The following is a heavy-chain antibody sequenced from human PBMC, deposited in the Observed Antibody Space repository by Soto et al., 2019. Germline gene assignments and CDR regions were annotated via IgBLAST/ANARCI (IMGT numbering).Heavy chain of an antibody. J-gene: IGHJ6*02. D-gene: IGHD3-3*01. CDR3: ARDASYYSLWSGYYPSRNGMDV. Sequence: QVQVVESGGGVVQPGRSLRLSCAASGFTFSSFGMHWVRQAPGKGLEWVSLIWYDGSKKSYGDSVKGRFTISRDNSGNRVYLKMNSLRADDTAVYYCARDASYYSLWSGYYPSRNGMDVWGQGTTVTVSS. V-gene: IGHV3-33*01. CDR1: GFTFSSFG. CDR2: IWYDGSKK.